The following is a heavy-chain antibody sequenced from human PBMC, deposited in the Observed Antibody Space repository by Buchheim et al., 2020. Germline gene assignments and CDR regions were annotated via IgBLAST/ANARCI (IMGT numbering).Heavy chain of an antibody. CDR1: GFNFGDYA. J-gene: IGHJ4*02. V-gene: IGHV3-49*03. Sequence: EVQLVESGGGLVQPGRSLRLSCTASGFNFGDYAMSWIRQAPGKGLEWVGFIRSKAYGGTTEYAASVKGKFTISRDDSKSLAYLQMNSLKTEDTAVYYCTRLQLWLYVDYWGQGTL. CDR3: TRLQLWLYVDY. D-gene: IGHD5-18*01. CDR2: IRSKAYGGTT.